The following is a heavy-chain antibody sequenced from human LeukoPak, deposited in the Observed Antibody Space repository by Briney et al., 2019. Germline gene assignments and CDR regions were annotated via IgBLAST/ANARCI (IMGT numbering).Heavy chain of an antibody. Sequence: GGSLRLSCAASGFTFSSYWMSWVRQAPGKGLEWVANIKQDGSEKYYVDSVKGRFTISRDNAKNSLYLQMNSLRAEDTAVYYCARERGERGAYCGGDCYSGNWFDPWGQGTLVTVSS. V-gene: IGHV3-7*05. D-gene: IGHD2-21*02. CDR1: GFTFSSYW. CDR3: ARERGERGAYCGGDCYSGNWFDP. J-gene: IGHJ5*02. CDR2: IKQDGSEK.